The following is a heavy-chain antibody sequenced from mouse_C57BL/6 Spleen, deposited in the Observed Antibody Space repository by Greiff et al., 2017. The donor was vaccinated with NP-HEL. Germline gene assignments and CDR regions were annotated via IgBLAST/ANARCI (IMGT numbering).Heavy chain of an antibody. J-gene: IGHJ3*01. CDR1: GHTFPPYR. CDR2: IDPPANYT. CDR3: ARSTAWFAY. V-gene: IGHV1-50*01. Sequence: QVQLQQPGAELVNPGASVKLSCKASGHTFPPYRLPFLEPMRFPSLYFIFSIDPPANYTNYNQKFKGKATLTVDTSSSTAYMQLSSLTSEDSAVYYCARSTAWFAYWGQGTLVTVSA.